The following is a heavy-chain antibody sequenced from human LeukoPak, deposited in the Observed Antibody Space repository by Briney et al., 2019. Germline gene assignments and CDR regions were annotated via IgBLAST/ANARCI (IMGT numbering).Heavy chain of an antibody. J-gene: IGHJ6*03. CDR1: GGSISSSNW. CDR2: IYHSGST. Sequence: SETLSLTCAVSGGSISSSNWWSWVRQPPGKGLEWIGEIYHSGSTNYNPSLKSRVTISVDTSKNQFSLKLRSVTAADTAVYYCARTTEGGYTYGYFYYYYMDVWGKGTTVTISS. CDR3: ARTTEGGYTYGYFYYYYMDV. V-gene: IGHV4-4*02. D-gene: IGHD5-18*01.